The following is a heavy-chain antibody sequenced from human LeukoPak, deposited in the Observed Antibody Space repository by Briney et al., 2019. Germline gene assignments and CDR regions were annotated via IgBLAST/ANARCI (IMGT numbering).Heavy chain of an antibody. D-gene: IGHD3-22*01. CDR3: ARSDAAYYDSSGYYYRY. V-gene: IGHV1-69*05. Sequence: ASVKVSCKASGGTFSSYAISWVRQAPGQGLEWMGGIIPIFGTANYAQKFQGRATITTDESTSTAYMELSSLRSEDTAVYYCARSDAAYYDSSGYYYRYWGQGTLVTVSS. J-gene: IGHJ4*02. CDR2: IIPIFGTA. CDR1: GGTFSSYA.